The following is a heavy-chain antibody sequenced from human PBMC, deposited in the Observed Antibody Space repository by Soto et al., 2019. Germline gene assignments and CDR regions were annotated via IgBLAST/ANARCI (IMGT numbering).Heavy chain of an antibody. D-gene: IGHD3-10*01. Sequence: QVQLLQSGAEVKEPGASVMVSSWAPGYSFTGYSMYRVRQAPGQGLERMGRVKGNSGDTRSSQSFQGRVTMTRHTTTSKASMELSRLTCDDTAVFHCARGRWGTGDTGGRVDNWGQRTLVTVSS. J-gene: IGHJ4*02. CDR1: GYSFTGYS. V-gene: IGHV1-2*06. CDR3: ARGRWGTGDTGGRVDN. CDR2: VKGNSGDT.